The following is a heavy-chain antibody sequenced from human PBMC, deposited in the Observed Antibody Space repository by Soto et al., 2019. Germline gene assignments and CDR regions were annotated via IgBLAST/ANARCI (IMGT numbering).Heavy chain of an antibody. CDR3: ARRRDYSNYYMDV. CDR2: IYPGDSDT. Sequence: GGSLKISCKGSWYRLSRHLIGWVRPMPGKGLEWMGIIYPGDSDTRYSPSFQGQVTISADKSISTAYLQWSSLKASDTAMYYCARRRDYSNYYMDVWGKGTTVTVSS. J-gene: IGHJ6*03. D-gene: IGHD4-4*01. V-gene: IGHV5-51*01. CDR1: WYRLSRHL.